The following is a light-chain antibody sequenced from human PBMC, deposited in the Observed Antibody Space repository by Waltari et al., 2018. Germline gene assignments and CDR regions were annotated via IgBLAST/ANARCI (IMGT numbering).Light chain of an antibody. V-gene: IGKV1-33*01. J-gene: IGKJ5*01. CDR3: EQCDSLPMT. Sequence: DIQMTQSPSSLSASVGDRVTITCQATQDISTYLNWYQQTPGKAPKTLIYDACSLDTGVPSRFSGSGSGSDFTFTITSLQPEDIGTYYCEQCDSLPMTFGQGTRLEI. CDR2: DAC. CDR1: QDISTY.